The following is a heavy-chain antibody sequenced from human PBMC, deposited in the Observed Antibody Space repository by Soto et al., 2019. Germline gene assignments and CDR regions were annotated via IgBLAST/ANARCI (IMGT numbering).Heavy chain of an antibody. V-gene: IGHV1-46*01. CDR3: ARPPGSGWVYSFDS. CDR1: GYTFTNYY. Sequence: QVQLVQSGAEVKEPGASIKLSCKASGYTFTNYYIHWVRQAPAQGLEWMGIINPSGVGTSYAQNFQGRVNMTRDTSSTTVYMELNSLRSDDTAVYYCARPPGSGWVYSFDSWGQGTLFTVSS. J-gene: IGHJ4*02. CDR2: INPSGVGT. D-gene: IGHD6-19*01.